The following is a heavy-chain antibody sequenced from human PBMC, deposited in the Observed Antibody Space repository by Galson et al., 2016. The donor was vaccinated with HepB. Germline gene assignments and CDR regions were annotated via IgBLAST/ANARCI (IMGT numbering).Heavy chain of an antibody. D-gene: IGHD6-19*01. CDR3: AKVFFRRQWLAPFDS. V-gene: IGHV3-30*18. Sequence: SLRLSCAASGLSFSSFGMHWVHQAPGKGLEWVAGISYDGSTEDLADSVKDRFTVSRDNSKNTLYLQMDSLRVEDTAVYYCAKVFFRRQWLAPFDSWGQGTLVTVSS. CDR1: GLSFSSFG. CDR2: ISYDGSTE. J-gene: IGHJ4*02.